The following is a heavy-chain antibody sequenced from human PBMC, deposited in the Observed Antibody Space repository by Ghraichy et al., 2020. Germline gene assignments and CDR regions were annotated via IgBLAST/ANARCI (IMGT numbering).Heavy chain of an antibody. D-gene: IGHD3-10*01. CDR3: AKDQDTSGRDRKKLDS. V-gene: IGHV3-30*02. CDR1: GFSFSRYA. CDR2: IRFDSSDK. J-gene: IGHJ5*01. Sequence: GGSLRLSCAASGFSFSRYAMYWVRQPPGKGLEWVAFIRFDSSDKYYIDSVKGRFSVSRDNSKNTLYLQMNSLRTEDTAMYYCAKDQDTSGRDRKKLDSWGQGTLVIVSS.